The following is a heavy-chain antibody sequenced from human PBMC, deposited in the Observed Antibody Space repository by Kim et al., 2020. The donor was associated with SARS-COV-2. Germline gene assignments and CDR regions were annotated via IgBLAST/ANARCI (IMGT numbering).Heavy chain of an antibody. V-gene: IGHV3-33*05. J-gene: IGHJ4*02. D-gene: IGHD3-10*01. CDR2: ISYDGSNK. CDR1: GFTFSSYG. CDR3: ARERRASWDYYGSGSYYNLGY. Sequence: GGSLRLSCAASGFTFSSYGMHWVRQAPGKGLEWVAVISYDGSNKYYADSVKGRFTISRDNSKNTLYLQMNSLRAEDTAVYYCARERRASWDYYGSGSYYNLGYWGQGTLVTVSS.